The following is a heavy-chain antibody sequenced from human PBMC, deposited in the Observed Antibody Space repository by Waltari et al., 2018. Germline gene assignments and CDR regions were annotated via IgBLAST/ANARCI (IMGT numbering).Heavy chain of an antibody. CDR2: IKPDGSQQ. D-gene: IGHD7-27*01. CDR1: GFTFSINW. CDR3: ARDFNWGWDF. V-gene: IGHV3-7*03. J-gene: IGHJ4*02. Sequence: EVQLVDSGGGLVQPGGSLRLSCAAPGFTFSINWMSWVRQAPGRGLEWLANIKPDGSQQYYVDSVRGRFSISRDNAKNSLYLQLNSLRAEDTAIYYCARDFNWGWDFWGQGTLVTVSS.